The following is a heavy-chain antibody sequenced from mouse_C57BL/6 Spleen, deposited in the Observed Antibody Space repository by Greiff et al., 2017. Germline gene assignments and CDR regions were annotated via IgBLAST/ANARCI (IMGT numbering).Heavy chain of an antibody. CDR1: GYTFTSYW. D-gene: IGHD1-1*01. J-gene: IGHJ3*01. V-gene: IGHV1-69*01. CDR3: ASPHYYGSSYWFAY. Sequence: QVQLQQPGAELVMPGASVKLSCKASGYTFTSYWMHWVKQRPGQGLEWIGEIDPSDSYTNYNQKVKGKSTLTVDKSSSTAYMQLSSLTSEDSAVYYCASPHYYGSSYWFAYWGQGTLVTVSA. CDR2: IDPSDSYT.